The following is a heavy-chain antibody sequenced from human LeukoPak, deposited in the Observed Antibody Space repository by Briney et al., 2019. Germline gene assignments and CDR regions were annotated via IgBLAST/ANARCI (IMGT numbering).Heavy chain of an antibody. Sequence: PSETLSLTCAVYGGSFSGYYWRWIRQPPGKGLEGIGEINHSGSTNYNPSLKSRITISVDTSKNQFSLKLSSVTAADTAVYSCAKGMNSTRYYMDVWGKGTTVTVSS. J-gene: IGHJ6*03. CDR1: GGSFSGYY. CDR2: INHSGST. D-gene: IGHD1-7*01. CDR3: AKGMNSTRYYMDV. V-gene: IGHV4-34*01.